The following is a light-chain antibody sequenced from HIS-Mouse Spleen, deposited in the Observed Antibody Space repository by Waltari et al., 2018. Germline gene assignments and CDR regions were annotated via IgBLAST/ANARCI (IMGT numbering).Light chain of an antibody. CDR2: GKN. CDR1: SLRSYY. J-gene: IGLJ2*01. CDR3: NSRDSSGNHVV. V-gene: IGLV3-19*01. Sequence: SSELTQDPAVSVALGQTVRITCQGDSLRSYYASWYQQKPVQAPVLVIYGKNNRPSGIPDRFSGSSSGNTASLTITGAQAEDDADYYCNSRDSSGNHVVFGGGTKLTVL.